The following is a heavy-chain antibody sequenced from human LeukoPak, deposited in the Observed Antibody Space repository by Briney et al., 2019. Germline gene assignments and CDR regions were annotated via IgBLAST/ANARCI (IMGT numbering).Heavy chain of an antibody. J-gene: IGHJ4*02. CDR3: ASSSMDY. V-gene: IGHV4-34*01. CDR2: INHSGST. CDR1: GGSFSGYY. Sequence: SETLSLTCAVYGGSFSGYYWSWIRQPPGKGLEWIGEINHSGSTNYNPSLKSRVTISVDTSKNQFSLKLSSVTAADTAVYYCASSSMDYWGQGTLVTVSS.